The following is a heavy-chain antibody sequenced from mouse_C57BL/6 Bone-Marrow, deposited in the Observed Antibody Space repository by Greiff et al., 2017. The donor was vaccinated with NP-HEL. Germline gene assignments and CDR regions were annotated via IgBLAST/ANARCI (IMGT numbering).Heavy chain of an antibody. J-gene: IGHJ2*01. CDR3: ASSCYGSRGGFDY. CDR1: GYTFTSYD. V-gene: IGHV1-85*01. Sequence: QVQLKESGPELVKPGASVKLSCKASGYTFTSYDINWVKQRPGQGLEWIGWIYPRDGSTKYNEKFKGKATLTVDTSSSTAYMELHSLTSEDSAVYFCASSCYGSRGGFDYWGQGTTLTVSS. D-gene: IGHD1-1*01. CDR2: IYPRDGST.